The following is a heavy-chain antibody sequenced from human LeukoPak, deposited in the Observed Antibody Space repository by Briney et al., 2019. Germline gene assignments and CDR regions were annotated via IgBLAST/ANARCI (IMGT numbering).Heavy chain of an antibody. V-gene: IGHV3-33*01. D-gene: IGHD3-22*01. J-gene: IGHJ4*02. CDR1: GFTFGNYD. CDR2: IWHDGSKE. CDR3: ARDHHYYDSSGLRSGCIDY. Sequence: PGGSLRLSCAVSGFTFGNYDMRWVRQTPGKGLEWVAVIWHDGSKEFYVDSVKGRFTISRDNSENTLYLQMNSLRAEDTAVYYCARDHHYYDSSGLRSGCIDYWGQGTLVTVSS.